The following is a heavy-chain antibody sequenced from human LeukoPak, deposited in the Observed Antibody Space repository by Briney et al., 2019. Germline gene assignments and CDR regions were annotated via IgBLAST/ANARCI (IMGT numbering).Heavy chain of an antibody. CDR2: INPNSGGT. J-gene: IGHJ3*02. CDR3: AIPELWTGDAFDI. CDR1: GYTFTGYY. V-gene: IGHV1-2*06. D-gene: IGHD3-10*01. Sequence: VKVSCKASGYTFTGYYMHWVRQAPGQGLEWMGRINPNSGGTNYAQKFQGRVTITRDTSISTAYMELSRLRSDDTAVYYCAIPELWTGDAFDIWGQGTMVTVSS.